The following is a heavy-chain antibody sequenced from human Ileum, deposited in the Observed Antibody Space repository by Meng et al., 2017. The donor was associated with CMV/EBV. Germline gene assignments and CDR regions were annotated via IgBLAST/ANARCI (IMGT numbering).Heavy chain of an antibody. D-gene: IGHD6-19*01. J-gene: IGHJ5*02. CDR1: GLTFTKVG. CDR3: TAHSNQWMVQFDP. Sequence: SGLTFTKVGMSWVRQAPGKGLEWVGRIKSNSGGGTTDYAATVKGRFTISRDDSKNMMYLQMNSLKTEDTGVYYCTAHSNQWMVQFDPRGQGTLVTVSS. CDR2: IKSNSGGGTT. V-gene: IGHV3-15*01.